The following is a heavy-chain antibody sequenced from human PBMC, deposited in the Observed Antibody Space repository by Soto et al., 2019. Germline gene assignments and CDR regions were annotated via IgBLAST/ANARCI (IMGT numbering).Heavy chain of an antibody. D-gene: IGHD2-15*01. Sequence: QVQLVQSGAEVKKPGSSVKVSCKASGGTFSSYAISWVRQAPGQGLEWMGGIIPIFGTANYAQKFQGRVTITAEESTSTAYMELSSLRSEDTAVYYCASEGYCSGGSCSYDAFDIWGQGTMVTVSS. J-gene: IGHJ3*02. CDR3: ASEGYCSGGSCSYDAFDI. CDR1: GGTFSSYA. CDR2: IIPIFGTA. V-gene: IGHV1-69*12.